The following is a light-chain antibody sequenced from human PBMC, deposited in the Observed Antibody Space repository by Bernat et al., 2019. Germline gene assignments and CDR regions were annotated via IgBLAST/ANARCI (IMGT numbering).Light chain of an antibody. CDR1: HVIAKW. CDR3: QRTDSFPRT. V-gene: IGKV1-12*01. J-gene: IGKJ4*01. CDR2: SAS. Sequence: DIQMTQSPSSVSASIGDRVTITFRASHVIAKWLAWYQVKPGKSPTLLIYSASTLQIGVPSRFSGSGSWTDFTLTIDSLQSEDFATYYCQRTDSFPRTFGGGTEVENK.